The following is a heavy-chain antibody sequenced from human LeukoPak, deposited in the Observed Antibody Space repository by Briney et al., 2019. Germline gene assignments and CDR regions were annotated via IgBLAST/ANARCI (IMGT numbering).Heavy chain of an antibody. CDR3: ARVGSYCRGGTCYNWNWFDP. CDR1: GGSISSGGHS. Sequence: PSQTLSLTCTVSGGSISSGGHSWSWIRQPPGKGLEWIGYIYHSGSGSTYYNPSLKSRVTISIDKSKNQFSLKLRSVTAADTAVYYCARVGSYCRGGTCYNWNWFDPWGQGTLVTVSS. J-gene: IGHJ5*02. CDR2: IYHSGSGST. D-gene: IGHD2-15*01. V-gene: IGHV4-30-2*01.